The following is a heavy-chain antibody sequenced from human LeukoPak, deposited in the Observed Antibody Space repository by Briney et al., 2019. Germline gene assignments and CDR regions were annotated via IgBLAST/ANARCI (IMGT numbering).Heavy chain of an antibody. Sequence: SETLSLTCTVSGGSISSYYWSWIRQPPGKGLEWIGYIYYSGGTTYNPSLKSRLTISLDTSKNQFSLKLRSVTAADTAVYYCAGDYSSASYRFDYWGQGTLVSVSS. D-gene: IGHD3-10*01. CDR3: AGDYSSASYRFDY. CDR2: IYYSGGT. J-gene: IGHJ4*02. CDR1: GGSISSYY. V-gene: IGHV4-59*12.